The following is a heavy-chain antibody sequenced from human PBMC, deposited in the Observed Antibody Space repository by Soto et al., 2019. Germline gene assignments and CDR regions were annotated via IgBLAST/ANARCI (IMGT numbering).Heavy chain of an antibody. D-gene: IGHD2-2*01. Sequence: QLQLQESGPGLVKPSETLSLTCTVSGGSISSSSYYWGWIRQPPGKGPEWIGSIYYSGSTYYNPSLKSRVIISVATSTNLFSLKLSSVTAADTAVYYCARRGYCSSTSCFSEPQTPFDYWGHGTLVTVSS. CDR3: ARRGYCSSTSCFSEPQTPFDY. V-gene: IGHV4-39*01. J-gene: IGHJ4*01. CDR2: IYYSGST. CDR1: GGSISSSSYY.